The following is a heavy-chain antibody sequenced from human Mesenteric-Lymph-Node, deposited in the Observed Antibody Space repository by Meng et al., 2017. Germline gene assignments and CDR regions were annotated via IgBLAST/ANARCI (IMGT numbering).Heavy chain of an antibody. J-gene: IGHJ5*02. Sequence: SETLSLTCTVSGGSISSSSYYWGWIRQPPGKGLEWIGSIYYSGSTYYNPSLKSRVTISVDTSKNQFSLKLSSVTAADTAVYYCARGSGGIAVAGTVNWFDPWGQGTLVTVSS. CDR3: ARGSGGIAVAGTVNWFDP. D-gene: IGHD6-19*01. V-gene: IGHV4-39*07. CDR1: GGSISSSSYY. CDR2: IYYSGST.